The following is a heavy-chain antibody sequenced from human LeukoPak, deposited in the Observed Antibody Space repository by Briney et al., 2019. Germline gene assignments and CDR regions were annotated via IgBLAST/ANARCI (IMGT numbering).Heavy chain of an antibody. CDR2: ISYDGSNK. CDR3: AREGLYDSSGSRGAFDI. V-gene: IGHV3-30-3*01. CDR1: GFTFSSYA. J-gene: IGHJ3*02. Sequence: PGGSLRLSCAASGFTFSSYAMHWVRQAPGKGLEWVAVISYDGSNKYYADSVKGRFTISRDNSKNTLYLQMNSLRAEDTAVYYCAREGLYDSSGSRGAFDIWGQGTKVTVSS. D-gene: IGHD3-22*01.